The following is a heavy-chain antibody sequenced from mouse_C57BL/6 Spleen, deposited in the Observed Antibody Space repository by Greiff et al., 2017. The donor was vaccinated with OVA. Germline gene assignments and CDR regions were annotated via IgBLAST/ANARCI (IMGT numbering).Heavy chain of an antibody. V-gene: IGHV1-54*01. CDR3: ARAYGSSYEAMDY. CDR2: INPGSGGT. CDR1: GYAFTNYL. Sequence: QVQLQQSGAELVRPGTSVKVSCKASGYAFTNYLIEWVKQRPGQGLEWIGVINPGSGGTNYNEKFKGKATLTADKSSSTAYMQLSSLTSEDSAVYFCARAYGSSYEAMDYWGQGTSVTVSS. J-gene: IGHJ4*01. D-gene: IGHD1-1*01.